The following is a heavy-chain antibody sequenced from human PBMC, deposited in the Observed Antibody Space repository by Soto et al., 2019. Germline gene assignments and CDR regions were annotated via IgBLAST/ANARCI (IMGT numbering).Heavy chain of an antibody. D-gene: IGHD3-22*01. CDR2: ISPSNSNT. CDR1: GHNFPSHG. Sequence: SVKVSCKASGHNFPSHGFRWVRQATGQGLEWMGWISPSNSNTNYAQMLQGRVTMTTNTSTRSAYMQLRRLRSDDAAGYYCARHSDYDSSGDYWGQGTLVTVSS. J-gene: IGHJ4*02. V-gene: IGHV1-18*04. CDR3: ARHSDYDSSGDY.